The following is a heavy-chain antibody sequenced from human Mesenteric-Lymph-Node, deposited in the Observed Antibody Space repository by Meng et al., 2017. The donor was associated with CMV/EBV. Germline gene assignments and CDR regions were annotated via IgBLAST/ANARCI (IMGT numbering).Heavy chain of an antibody. J-gene: IGHJ6*02. Sequence: GESLKISCEASGFTFSSHWMHWVRQAPGKGLEWVAVISYDGRNKYYADSVKGRFTISRDNSKNTLYLQMNSLSAEDTAVYYCARDVYCSSTSCYYTPNYYYYGMDVWGQGTTVTVSS. D-gene: IGHD2-2*01. CDR3: ARDVYCSSTSCYYTPNYYYYGMDV. V-gene: IGHV3-30*03. CDR1: GFTFSSHW. CDR2: ISYDGRNK.